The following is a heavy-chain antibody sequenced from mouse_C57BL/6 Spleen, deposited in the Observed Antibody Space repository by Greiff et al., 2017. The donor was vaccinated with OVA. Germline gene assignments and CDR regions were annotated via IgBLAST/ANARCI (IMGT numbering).Heavy chain of an antibody. CDR2: IDPETGGT. D-gene: IGHD2-12*01. Sequence: QVQLQQSGAELVRPGASVTLSCKASGYTFTDYEMHWVKQTPVHGLEWIGAIDPETGGTAYNQKFKGKATLTADKSSSTAYMELRSLTSEDSAVYYCTRPYSHWYFDVWGTGTTVTVAS. CDR3: TRPYSHWYFDV. J-gene: IGHJ1*03. CDR1: GYTFTDYE. V-gene: IGHV1-15*01.